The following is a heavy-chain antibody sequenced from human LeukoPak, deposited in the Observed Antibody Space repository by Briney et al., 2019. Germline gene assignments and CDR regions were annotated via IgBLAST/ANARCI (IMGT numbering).Heavy chain of an antibody. J-gene: IGHJ4*02. CDR3: ARAPGFSGYYYFDY. CDR1: GSTVSSTY. D-gene: IGHD3-22*01. V-gene: IGHV3-66*01. CDR2: IYSGGST. Sequence: PGGSLRLSCAASGSTVSSTYMSWVRQAPGKGLEWVPVIYSGGSTYYADSVKGRFTISRDNSKNTLYLQMNSLRAEDTAVYYCARAPGFSGYYYFDYWGQGTLVTVSS.